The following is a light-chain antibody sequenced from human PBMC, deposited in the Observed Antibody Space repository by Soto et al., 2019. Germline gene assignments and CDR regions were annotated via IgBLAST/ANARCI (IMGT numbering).Light chain of an antibody. J-gene: IGKJ5*01. CDR3: QQRVNWPIT. CDR1: QSVDSY. CDR2: DTS. Sequence: EFVLTQSPATLSLSPGERATLSCRASQSVDSYLAWYQQKPGQAPRLLIYDTSNRATGIPARFSGSGSGTDFTLTISSLQPEDFAVYYCQQRVNWPITFGQGTRLEIK. V-gene: IGKV3-11*01.